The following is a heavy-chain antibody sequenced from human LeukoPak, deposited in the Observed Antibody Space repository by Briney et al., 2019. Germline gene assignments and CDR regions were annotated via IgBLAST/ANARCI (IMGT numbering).Heavy chain of an antibody. CDR1: GITLSNYG. V-gene: IGHV3-23*01. D-gene: IGHD3-22*01. CDR3: AKRGVVIRVILVGFHKEAYYFDS. CDR2: ISGSGGRT. J-gene: IGHJ4*02. Sequence: GGSLRLSCAVSGITLSNYGMSWVRQAPGKGLEWVAGISGSGGRTTYADAVKGRFTISRDNAKNTLFLQMNSLRVEDTAVYFCAKRGVVIRVILVGFHKEAYYFDSWGQGALVTVSS.